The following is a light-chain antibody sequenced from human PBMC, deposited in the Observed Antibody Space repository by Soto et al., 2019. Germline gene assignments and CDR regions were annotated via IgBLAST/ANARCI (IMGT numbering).Light chain of an antibody. CDR3: QHYNSYPYS. J-gene: IGKJ2*03. CDR2: QAS. V-gene: IGKV1-5*03. CDR1: QTINEW. Sequence: DIQMTQSPSTLSASVGERVTITCRASQTINEWLAWYQQKIGKAPKVLIYQASTLASAVPSRFSGSGSWTTFTLTISSLQTDDSATYYCQHYNSYPYSFGPGTKLEI.